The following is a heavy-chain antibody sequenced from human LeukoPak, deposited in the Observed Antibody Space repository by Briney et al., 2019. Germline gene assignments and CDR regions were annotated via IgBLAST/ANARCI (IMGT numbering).Heavy chain of an antibody. Sequence: GGSLRLSCAASGFTFSSYAMHWVRQAPGKGLEWVAVISYDGSNKYYADSVKGRFTISRDNSKNTLYLQMNSLRAEDTAVYYCARGHSIAARGVGYWGQGTLVTVSS. CDR1: GFTFSSYA. CDR3: ARGHSIAARGVGY. V-gene: IGHV3-30*04. D-gene: IGHD6-6*01. CDR2: ISYDGSNK. J-gene: IGHJ4*02.